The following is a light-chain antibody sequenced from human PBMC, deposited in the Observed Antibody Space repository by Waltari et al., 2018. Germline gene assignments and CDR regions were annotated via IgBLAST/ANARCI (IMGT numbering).Light chain of an antibody. CDR2: DVS. CDR3: CSYAGSSSFGV. V-gene: IGLV2-23*02. Sequence: QSALTQPASVSGSPGQSITISCTGTSSDVGGYNYVSWYQQHPGKAPKLMIYDVSKRPSGLPNRFSGAKSGNTASLTIYGLQAEHEADYYCCSYAGSSSFGVFGGGTKLTVL. CDR1: SSDVGGYNY. J-gene: IGLJ3*02.